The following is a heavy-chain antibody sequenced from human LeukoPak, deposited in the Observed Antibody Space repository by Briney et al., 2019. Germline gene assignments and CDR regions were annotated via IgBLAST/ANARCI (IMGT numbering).Heavy chain of an antibody. CDR2: IYYSGST. Sequence: SETLSLTCTVSGDSISGYYWSWIRQPPGKGLEWIGYIYYSGSTNYNPSLKSRVTISVDTSKNQFSLKLSSVTAADTAVYYCARVPPGDYYDSSGYFLPSAFDIWGQGTMVTVSS. CDR3: ARVPPGDYYDSSGYFLPSAFDI. CDR1: GDSISGYY. J-gene: IGHJ3*02. V-gene: IGHV4-59*01. D-gene: IGHD3-22*01.